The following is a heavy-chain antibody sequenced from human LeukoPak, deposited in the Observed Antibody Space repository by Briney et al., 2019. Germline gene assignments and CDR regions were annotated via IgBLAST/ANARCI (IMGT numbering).Heavy chain of an antibody. J-gene: IGHJ4*02. CDR2: IKEDGSEK. Sequence: GGSLRLSCAASGFTISDYWMSWVRQAPGKGLEWVANIKEDGSEKNYVDSAKGRFTISRDNSKNTLYLQMNNLRAEDTAVYYCARAPATNEWRCMDYWGQGTLVTVSS. V-gene: IGHV3-7*01. CDR1: GFTISDYW. D-gene: IGHD2-8*02. CDR3: ARAPATNEWRCMDY.